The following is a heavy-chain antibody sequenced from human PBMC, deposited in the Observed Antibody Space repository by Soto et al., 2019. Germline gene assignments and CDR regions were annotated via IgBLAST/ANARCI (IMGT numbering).Heavy chain of an antibody. CDR1: GYSFTNYW. CDR3: ERHAALSTGFEERTDQYVKDG. Sequence: GESLKISCKGSGYSFTNYWIAWVLQIPGKGLEWMGIIYPGDSDTRYSPSFQGQVTISADKSISTAYLQWNSLKASDTAMYYCERHAALSTGFEERTDQYVKDGWGRGTKANVAS. D-gene: IGHD1-1*01. J-gene: IGHJ6*01. CDR2: IYPGDSDT. V-gene: IGHV5-51*01.